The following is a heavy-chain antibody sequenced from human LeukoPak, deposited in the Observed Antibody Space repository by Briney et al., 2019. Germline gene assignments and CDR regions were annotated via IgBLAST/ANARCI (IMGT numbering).Heavy chain of an antibody. CDR1: GFTVSSNY. Sequence: PGGSLRLSCAASGFTVSSNYMSWVRQAPGKGLEWVSVIYSGGSTYYADSVKGRFTISRDNSKNTLYLQMNSLRAEDTAVYYCARAVGATTKYYFDYWGQGTLVIVSS. D-gene: IGHD1-26*01. CDR3: ARAVGATTKYYFDY. J-gene: IGHJ4*02. V-gene: IGHV3-66*02. CDR2: IYSGGST.